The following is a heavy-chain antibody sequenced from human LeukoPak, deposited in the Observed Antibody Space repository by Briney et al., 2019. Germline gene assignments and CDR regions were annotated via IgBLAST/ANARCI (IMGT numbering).Heavy chain of an antibody. CDR3: ARRSTGHDFDY. CDR2: IYPGAPDT. D-gene: IGHD2-8*02. Sequence: GESLKISCKGSGYSFTIYSIGWVRQMPGKCLEWMGIIYPGAPDTRYSPSFQGQVTISADKSISTAYLQWSSLKASDTAMYYCARRSTGHDFDYWGQGTLVTVSS. V-gene: IGHV5-51*01. CDR1: GYSFTIYS. J-gene: IGHJ4*02.